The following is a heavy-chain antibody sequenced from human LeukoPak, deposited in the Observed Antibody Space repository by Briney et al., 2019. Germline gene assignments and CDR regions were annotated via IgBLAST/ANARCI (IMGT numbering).Heavy chain of an antibody. CDR3: ARRFYYYMDV. Sequence: SETLSLTCVVYGGSFSGHYRSWIRQPPGKGLEWIWEINDSGSTNYNPSLKCRVTISLDTSNSPFSLRLSSVTAADTAVYYCARRFYYYMDVWSNGTTVTVSS. J-gene: IGHJ6*03. CDR1: GGSFSGHY. D-gene: IGHD3-3*01. V-gene: IGHV4-34*01. CDR2: INDSGST.